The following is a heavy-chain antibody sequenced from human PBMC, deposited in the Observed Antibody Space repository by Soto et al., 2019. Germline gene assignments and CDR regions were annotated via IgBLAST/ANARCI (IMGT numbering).Heavy chain of an antibody. V-gene: IGHV3-23*01. CDR2: ISGSGGRT. D-gene: IGHD6-19*01. CDR3: AKETRSIAVAPTEEYFDY. Sequence: EVQLLESGGGLVQPGGSLRLSCAASGFTFSSYAMSWVRQAPGKGLEWVSAISGSGGRTYYADSVKGRFTISRDNSKNTLYLQMNSLRAEDTAVYYCAKETRSIAVAPTEEYFDYCGQGTLVTVSS. J-gene: IGHJ4*02. CDR1: GFTFSSYA.